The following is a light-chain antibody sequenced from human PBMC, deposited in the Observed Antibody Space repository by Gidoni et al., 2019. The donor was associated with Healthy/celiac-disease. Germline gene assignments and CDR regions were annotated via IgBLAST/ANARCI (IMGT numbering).Light chain of an antibody. J-gene: IGLJ3*02. CDR1: CSDVGGYNY. Sequence: QSALTQPRSVSGSPGQSVPISCTGTCSDVGGYNYVSWYLQHPGKAPKLMIYDVSKRPSGVPDRFSGSKSGNTASLTISGLQAEDEADYYCCSYAGSYVWVFGGGTKLTVL. V-gene: IGLV2-11*01. CDR2: DVS. CDR3: CSYAGSYVWV.